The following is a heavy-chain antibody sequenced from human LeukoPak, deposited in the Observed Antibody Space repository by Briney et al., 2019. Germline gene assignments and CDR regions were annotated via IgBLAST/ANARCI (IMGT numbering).Heavy chain of an antibody. V-gene: IGHV3-7*01. CDR1: GFTFSSDW. J-gene: IGHJ6*03. D-gene: IGHD6-13*01. Sequence: GGSLRLSCPASGFTFSSDWMSWVRQAPGKGLEWVANIKQDGSEKYYVDSVKGRFTISRDNAKNSLYLQMNSLRAEDTAVYYCARCGSSSYYYYYMDVWGKGTTVTVSS. CDR2: IKQDGSEK. CDR3: ARCGSSSYYYYYMDV.